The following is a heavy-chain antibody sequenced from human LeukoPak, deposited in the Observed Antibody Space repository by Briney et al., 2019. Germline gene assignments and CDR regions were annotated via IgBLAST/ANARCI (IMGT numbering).Heavy chain of an antibody. CDR3: ARGGKTYNWNDEDSMDV. CDR1: GYTFTGYY. V-gene: IGHV1-69*04. J-gene: IGHJ6*03. Sequence: SVKVSCKASGYTFTGYYMHWVRQAPGQGLEWMGRIIPILGIANYAQKFQGRVTITADESTSTAYMELSSLRSEDTAVYYCARGGKTYNWNDEDSMDVWGKGTTVTVSS. D-gene: IGHD1-1*01. CDR2: IIPILGIA.